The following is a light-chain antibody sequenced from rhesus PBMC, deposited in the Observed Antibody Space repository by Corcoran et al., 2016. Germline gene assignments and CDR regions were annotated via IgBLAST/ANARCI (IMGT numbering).Light chain of an antibody. CDR2: KAS. CDR1: QGISSW. Sequence: DIQMTQSPSSLSASVGDTVTITCRASQGISSWLAWYQQQPGKAPKLLIYKASSLQSGVPSRFSGSGSGTDFTLTITSLQSEDFATYFCQQYTSRPYSFGPGTKVEIK. J-gene: IGKJ2*01. V-gene: IGKV1-22*01. CDR3: QQYTSRPYS.